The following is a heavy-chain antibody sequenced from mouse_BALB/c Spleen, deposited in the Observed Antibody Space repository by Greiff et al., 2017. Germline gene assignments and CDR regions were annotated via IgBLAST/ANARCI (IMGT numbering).Heavy chain of an antibody. CDR3: ERLEDYGSSYEYYAMDY. D-gene: IGHD1-1*01. V-gene: IGHV5-6*01. CDR2: ISSGGSYT. CDR1: GFTFSSYG. Sequence: EVKLVESGGDLVKPGGSLKLSCAASGFTFSSYGMSWVRQTPDKRLEWVATISSGGSYTYYPDSVKGRFTISRDNAKNTLYLQMSSLKSEDTAMYYCERLEDYGSSYEYYAMDYWGQGTSVTVSS. J-gene: IGHJ4*01.